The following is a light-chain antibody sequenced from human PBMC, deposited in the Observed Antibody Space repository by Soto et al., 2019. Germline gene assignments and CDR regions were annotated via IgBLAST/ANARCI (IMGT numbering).Light chain of an antibody. CDR3: MQGTHWPPT. J-gene: IGKJ1*01. CDR1: QSISSTQ. V-gene: IGKV3D-20*02. Sequence: EIVLTQSPDTLSLSPGERATLYCRASQSISSTQLVWYQQKPGQAPTLLIFGASSRATGIPDRFSGSGSGTDFTLKISRVEAEDLVVYYCMQGTHWPPTFGQGTKVDIK. CDR2: GAS.